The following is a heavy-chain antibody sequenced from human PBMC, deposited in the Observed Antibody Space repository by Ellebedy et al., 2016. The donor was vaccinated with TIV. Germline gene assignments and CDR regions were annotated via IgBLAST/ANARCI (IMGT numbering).Heavy chain of an antibody. D-gene: IGHD2-15*01. CDR1: GYTFTTFA. CDR2: INVADANT. CDR3: ARDPLGYCSGGSCTNNWFDP. Sequence: AASVKVSCKASGYTFTTFAIHWARQAPGQSLEWMGWINVADANTKYSQKFQGRVTFTRDTSSNTVYMHLSSLRSEDSAVYYCARDPLGYCSGGSCTNNWFDPWGQGTLVTVSS. J-gene: IGHJ5*02. V-gene: IGHV1-3*01.